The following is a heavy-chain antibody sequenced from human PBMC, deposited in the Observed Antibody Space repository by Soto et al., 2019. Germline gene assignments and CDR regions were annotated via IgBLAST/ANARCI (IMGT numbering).Heavy chain of an antibody. CDR3: ARGQWSGGHGSWFDP. CDR1: GYTFSSYH. V-gene: IGHV1-18*01. J-gene: IGHJ5*02. D-gene: IGHD6-19*01. Sequence: GASVKVSCKASGYTFSSYHISWVRQAPGQGLEWMGWISAYNGNTNYAQKLQGRVTMTTDTSTSTAYMELRSLRSDDTAVYYCARGQWSGGHGSWFDPWGQGTLVTVSS. CDR2: ISAYNGNT.